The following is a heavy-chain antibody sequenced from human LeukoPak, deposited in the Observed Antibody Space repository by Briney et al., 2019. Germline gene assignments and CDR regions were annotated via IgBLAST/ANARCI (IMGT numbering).Heavy chain of an antibody. CDR2: ISWNSGSI. D-gene: IGHD6-19*01. V-gene: IGHV3-9*01. J-gene: IGHJ4*02. CDR1: GFTFDDYA. Sequence: GGSLRLSCAASGFTFDDYAMHWVRHAPGKGLEWVSDISWNSGSIDYADSVKGRFTISRDNAKNSLYLQMNSLRAEDTALYYCAKAYSSGWYYFDYWGQGTLVTVSS. CDR3: AKAYSSGWYYFDY.